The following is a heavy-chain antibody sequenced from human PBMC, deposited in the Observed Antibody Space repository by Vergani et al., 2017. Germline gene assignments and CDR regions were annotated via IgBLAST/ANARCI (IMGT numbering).Heavy chain of an antibody. CDR2: IYSGGST. Sequence: EVQLVETGGGLIQPGGSLRLSCAASGFTVSSNYMSWVRQAPGKGLEWVSVIYSGGSTYYADSVKGRFTISRDNSKNTLYLQMNSLRAEDTAVYYCARSSYGDYGYYYYYGMDVWGQGTTVTVSS. J-gene: IGHJ6*02. CDR3: ARSSYGDYGYYYYYGMDV. CDR1: GFTVSSNY. D-gene: IGHD4-17*01. V-gene: IGHV3-53*02.